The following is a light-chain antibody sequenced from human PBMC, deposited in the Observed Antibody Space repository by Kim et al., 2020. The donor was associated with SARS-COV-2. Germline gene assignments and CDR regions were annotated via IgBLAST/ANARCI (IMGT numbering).Light chain of an antibody. CDR2: SDN. Sequence: GQRVTSSGSGGSSNIGSNTINWYQHLPGTAPKLLIYSDNQRPSGVPDRFSGSKSGTSASLAISGLQSEDEADYYCAAWDDSLNGRVFGTGTKVTVL. V-gene: IGLV1-44*01. CDR3: AAWDDSLNGRV. CDR1: SSNIGSNT. J-gene: IGLJ1*01.